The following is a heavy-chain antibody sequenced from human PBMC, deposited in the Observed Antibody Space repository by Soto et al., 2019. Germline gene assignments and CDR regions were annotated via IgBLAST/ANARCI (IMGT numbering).Heavy chain of an antibody. Sequence: EVQVLESGGGLAQPGGSLRLSCVASGFTLGNYAMNWVRQVPGKGLEWVSDINGSGDSTNYADSVKGRFTISRDNSKNTLYLQMNSLRGEDTAIYCCARGGRGADFDYWGQGTLVTVSS. CDR3: ARGGRGADFDY. CDR1: GFTLGNYA. D-gene: IGHD1-26*01. J-gene: IGHJ4*02. CDR2: INGSGDST. V-gene: IGHV3-23*01.